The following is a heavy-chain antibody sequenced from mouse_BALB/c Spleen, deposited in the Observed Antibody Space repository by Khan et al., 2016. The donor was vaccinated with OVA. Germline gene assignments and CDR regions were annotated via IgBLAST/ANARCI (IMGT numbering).Heavy chain of an antibody. CDR1: GYSFTSYW. CDR2: IYPENSDT. CDR3: TRWGYWFAY. Sequence: VQLQQSGTVLARPGASVKMSCKASGYSFTSYWMHWVKQRPGQGLEWIGAIYPENSDTNYNRKFKGKAKLTAVTSASTANMELSSLTNEDSAVYYCTRWGYWFAYWGQGTLVTVSA. J-gene: IGHJ3*01. V-gene: IGHV1-5*01. D-gene: IGHD2-2*01.